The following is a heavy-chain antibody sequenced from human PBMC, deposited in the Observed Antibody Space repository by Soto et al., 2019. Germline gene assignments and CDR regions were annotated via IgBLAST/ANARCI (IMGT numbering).Heavy chain of an antibody. J-gene: IGHJ4*02. CDR3: ARDLFGEDGAGYFDY. CDR2: ISGLNGNT. V-gene: IGHV1-18*01. D-gene: IGHD3-10*01. Sequence: QVHLVQSGVEVKKPGASVKVSCKASGYSFSTYGISWVRQAPGQGLEWMGWISGLNGNTNNAQNLQGRVTMTTDTSTSTAYMELRSLGFDDTAMYYCARDLFGEDGAGYFDYWGQGTLVTVSS. CDR1: GYSFSTYG.